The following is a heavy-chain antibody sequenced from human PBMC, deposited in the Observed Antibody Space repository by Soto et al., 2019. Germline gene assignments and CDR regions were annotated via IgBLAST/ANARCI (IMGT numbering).Heavy chain of an antibody. CDR2: IWYDGSNK. V-gene: IGHV3-33*01. CDR3: ARDRCYDGTCYSASDS. J-gene: IGHJ5*01. Sequence: LRLSCAASGFTFSSYGMHWVRQAPGKGLEWVAVIWYDGSNKYYADSVKGRFTISRDNDRNSLYLEMNSLRDEDTAVYYCARDRCYDGTCYSASDSWGQGTLVTVSS. D-gene: IGHD2-15*01. CDR1: GFTFSSYG.